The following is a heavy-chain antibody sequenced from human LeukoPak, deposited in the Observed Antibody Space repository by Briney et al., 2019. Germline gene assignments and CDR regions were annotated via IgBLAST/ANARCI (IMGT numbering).Heavy chain of an antibody. CDR2: FAGSDTTK. CDR1: GFDFGAYE. J-gene: IGHJ4*02. V-gene: IGHV3-48*03. Sequence: PGGSLRLSCAASGFDFGAYEMNWVRQAPGQGLDWVAYFAGSDTTKYYADSVRGRFTISRDNTKKSLYLQMNSLRAEDMALYYCTTLGYHLDSWGQGTLVTVSS. D-gene: IGHD3-22*01. CDR3: TTLGYHLDS.